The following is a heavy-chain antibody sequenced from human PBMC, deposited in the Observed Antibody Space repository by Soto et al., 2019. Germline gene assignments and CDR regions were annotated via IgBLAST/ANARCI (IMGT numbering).Heavy chain of an antibody. Sequence: QVQLVQSGAEVKKPESSVKVSCKAPGGTFSTYAISWVRQAPGQGLEWMGGIIPMFGTANYAQRVQDRVTIVADESTNTVYMELISLRSEDTAVYFCASGIQLWLRRINNGYSGWGQGTLVTVSS. J-gene: IGHJ4*02. D-gene: IGHD5-18*01. V-gene: IGHV1-69*12. CDR1: GGTFSTYA. CDR3: ASGIQLWLRRINNGYSG. CDR2: IIPMFGTA.